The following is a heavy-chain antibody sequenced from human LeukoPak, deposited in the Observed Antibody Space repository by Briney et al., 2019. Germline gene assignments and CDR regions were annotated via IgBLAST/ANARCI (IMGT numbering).Heavy chain of an antibody. V-gene: IGHV3-7*02. CDR3: ARGDYYDSSGYYFPDAFDI. J-gene: IGHJ3*02. CDR2: IKQDGSEI. Sequence: GGSLRLSCAASGFNFNSYWMSWVRQAPGKGLECVANIKQDGSEIYFVDSVKGRFTISRDNAKSSLYLQMSSLRAEDTAVYYCARGDYYDSSGYYFPDAFDIWGQGTMVTVPS. D-gene: IGHD3-22*01. CDR1: GFNFNSYW.